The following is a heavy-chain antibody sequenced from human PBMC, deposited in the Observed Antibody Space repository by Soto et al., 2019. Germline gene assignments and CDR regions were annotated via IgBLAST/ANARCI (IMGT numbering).Heavy chain of an antibody. CDR2: IYYSGST. CDR3: ASVVADQPYYFDY. CDR1: GGSISSYY. D-gene: IGHD2-2*01. J-gene: IGHJ4*02. V-gene: IGHV4-59*01. Sequence: QVQLQESGPGLVKPSETLSLTCTVSGGSISSYYWSWIRQPPGKGLEWIGYIYYSGSTNYNPSLKSRVTTSVDTSKNQSSLKLSSVTAADTAVYYCASVVADQPYYFDYWGQGTLVTVSS.